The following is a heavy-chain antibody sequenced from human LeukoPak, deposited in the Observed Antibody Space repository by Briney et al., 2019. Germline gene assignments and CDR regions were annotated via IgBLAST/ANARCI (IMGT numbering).Heavy chain of an antibody. CDR3: ARSPGFPFGQMDV. CDR1: GFTFRDYP. Sequence: PGGSLRLSCAASGFTFRDYPMYWVRQAPGKGLEWVAVISYDASNDFYGDSVRGRFTISRDNARNTVYLQMDSLKTDDTAAYYCARSPGFPFGQMDVWGKGTMVIVSS. V-gene: IGHV3-30-3*01. J-gene: IGHJ6*04. CDR2: ISYDASND. D-gene: IGHD1-14*01.